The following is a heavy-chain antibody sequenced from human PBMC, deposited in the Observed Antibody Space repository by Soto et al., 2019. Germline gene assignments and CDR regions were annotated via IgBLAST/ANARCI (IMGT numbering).Heavy chain of an antibody. CDR3: ARNSYGSGSYNVFGRYPGDYYYYYMDV. V-gene: IGHV4-31*03. CDR2: IYYSGST. Sequence: SETLSLTCTVSGGSISSGGYYWSWIRQHPGKGLEWIGYIYYSGSTYYNPSLKSRVTISVDTSKNQFSLKLASVTAADTAVYYCARNSYGSGSYNVFGRYPGDYYYYYMDVWGKGTTVTVSS. CDR1: GGSISSGGYY. D-gene: IGHD3-10*01. J-gene: IGHJ6*03.